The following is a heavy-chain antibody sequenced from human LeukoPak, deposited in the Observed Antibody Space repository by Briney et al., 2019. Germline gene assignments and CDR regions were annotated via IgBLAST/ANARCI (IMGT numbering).Heavy chain of an antibody. CDR2: ISDYNGNT. V-gene: IGHV1-18*01. D-gene: IGHD1-26*01. CDR3: AFSSYYLQGNYYYMDV. CDR1: GYTFTSYG. Sequence: ASVKVSCKASGYTFTSYGISWVRQAPGQGLEWMGWISDYNGNTNYAQKLQGRVTMTTDTTTSTVYMELRSLRSDDTAVYYCAFSSYYLQGNYYYMDVGGKGTTVTVSS. J-gene: IGHJ6*03.